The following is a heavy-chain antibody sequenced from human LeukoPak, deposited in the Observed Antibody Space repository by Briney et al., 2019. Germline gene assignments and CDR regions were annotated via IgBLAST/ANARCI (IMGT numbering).Heavy chain of an antibody. V-gene: IGHV5-51*01. J-gene: IGHJ4*02. CDR1: GYSFTSYW. Sequence: GESLKISCKGSGYSFTSYWIGWVRQMPGKGLEWMGIIYPGDSDTRYSPSFQGQVTISADKSISTAYLQWSSLKASDTAMYYCARGGQASRLCSGGSCYPGNYWGQGTLVTVSS. CDR3: ARGGQASRLCSGGSCYPGNY. D-gene: IGHD2-15*01. CDR2: IYPGDSDT.